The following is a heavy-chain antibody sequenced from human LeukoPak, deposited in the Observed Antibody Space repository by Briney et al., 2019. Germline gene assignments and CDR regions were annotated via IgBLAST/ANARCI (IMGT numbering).Heavy chain of an antibody. CDR3: ARWQRFGLWTTAYYFDY. Sequence: ASVKVSCKASGYTFTSYAMHWVRQAPGQRLEWMGWINAGNGNTKYSQEFQGRVTITRDTSASTAYMELSSLRSEDMAVYYCARWQRFGLWTTAYYFDYWGQGTLVTVSS. CDR2: INAGNGNT. J-gene: IGHJ4*02. V-gene: IGHV1-3*03. CDR1: GYTFTSYA. D-gene: IGHD6-25*01.